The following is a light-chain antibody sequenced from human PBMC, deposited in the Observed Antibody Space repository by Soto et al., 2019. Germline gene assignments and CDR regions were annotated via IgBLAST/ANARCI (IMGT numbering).Light chain of an antibody. CDR1: QSVSSSH. CDR2: DAS. CDR3: QQYNNWPPIT. J-gene: IGKJ5*01. Sequence: ESVLTQSPGTLSLSPGERATLSCRAIQSVSSSHFAWYQQKPGQAPRLLIYDASKRATGIPARFSGSGSGTEFTLTISSLQSEDFAVYYCQQYNNWPPITFGQGTRLEIK. V-gene: IGKV3-15*01.